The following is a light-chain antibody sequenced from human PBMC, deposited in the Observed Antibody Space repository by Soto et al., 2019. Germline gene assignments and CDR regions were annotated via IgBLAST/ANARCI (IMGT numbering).Light chain of an antibody. CDR2: EVS. J-gene: IGLJ2*01. CDR3: SSFAGSNVV. V-gene: IGLV2-8*01. Sequence: QSVLTQPPSASGSPGQSVTISCTGTSSDVGGYNYVSWYQQHPGKAPKLMISEVSKRPSGVPDRFSGSKSGNTASLTVSGLPAEDEADYYCSSFAGSNVVFGGGTKLTVL. CDR1: SSDVGGYNY.